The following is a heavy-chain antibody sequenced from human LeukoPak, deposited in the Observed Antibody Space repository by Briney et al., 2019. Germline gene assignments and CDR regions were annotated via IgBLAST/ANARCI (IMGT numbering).Heavy chain of an antibody. J-gene: IGHJ4*02. CDR3: ARVSYFSYYHFWSGSGEAFDY. D-gene: IGHD3-3*01. Sequence: PSETLSLTCAVYGGSFSGYYWSWIRQPPGKGLEWIGEINHSGSTNYNPSLKSRVTISVDTSKNQFSLKLSPVTAADTAVYYCARVSYFSYYHFWSGSGEAFDYWGQGTLVTVSS. CDR1: GGSFSGYY. V-gene: IGHV4-34*01. CDR2: INHSGST.